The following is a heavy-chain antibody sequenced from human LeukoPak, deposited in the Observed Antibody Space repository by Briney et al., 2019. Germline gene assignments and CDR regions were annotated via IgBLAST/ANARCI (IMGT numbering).Heavy chain of an antibody. Sequence: GASVKVSCKASGYTFTSYYMHWVRQAPGQGLEWMGIINPSGGSTSYAQKFQGRVTMTRDTSTSTVYMELSSLRSEDTAVYYCARGGCSYDIHYYYGMDVWGQGTTVTVSS. CDR2: INPSGGST. D-gene: IGHD5-18*01. CDR3: ARGGCSYDIHYYYGMDV. J-gene: IGHJ6*02. CDR1: GYTFTSYY. V-gene: IGHV1-46*01.